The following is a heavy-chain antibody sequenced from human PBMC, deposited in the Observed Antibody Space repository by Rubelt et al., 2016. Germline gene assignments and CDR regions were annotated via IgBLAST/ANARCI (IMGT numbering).Heavy chain of an antibody. V-gene: IGHV1-18*01. J-gene: IGHJ4*02. CDR3: ARGRHVTIFGVVMTVSYFDY. D-gene: IGHD3-3*01. CDR1: TSYG. CDR2: ISAYNGNT. Sequence: TSYGISWVRQAPGQGLEWMGWISAYNGNTNYAQKLQGRVTMTRDTSISTAYMELSRLRSEDTAVYYCARGRHVTIFGVVMTVSYFDYWGQGTLVTVSS.